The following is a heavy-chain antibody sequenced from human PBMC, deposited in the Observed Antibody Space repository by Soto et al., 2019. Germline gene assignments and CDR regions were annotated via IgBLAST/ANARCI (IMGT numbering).Heavy chain of an antibody. Sequence: SSKAPGDTYTRYGRSSVRQAPGQGLEWMGWISAYNGNTNYAQKLQGRVTMTTDTSTSTAYMELRSLRSDDTAVYYCARGRNWFDPWGQGTLVTVSS. J-gene: IGHJ5*02. CDR2: ISAYNGNT. CDR1: GDTYTRYG. V-gene: IGHV1-18*01. CDR3: ARGRNWFDP.